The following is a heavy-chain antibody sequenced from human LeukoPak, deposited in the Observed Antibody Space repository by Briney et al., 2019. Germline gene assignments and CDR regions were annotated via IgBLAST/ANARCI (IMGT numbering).Heavy chain of an antibody. J-gene: IGHJ3*02. V-gene: IGHV3-48*01. CDR3: ARDGVTMVRGVKASDAFDI. CDR1: GFTFSSYS. D-gene: IGHD3-10*01. Sequence: GGSLRLSCAASGFTFSSYSMNWVRQAPGKGLEWVSYISSSSSTTYYADSVKGRFTISRDNAKNSLYLQMNSLRAEDTAVYYCARDGVTMVRGVKASDAFDIWGQGTMVTVSS. CDR2: ISSSSSTT.